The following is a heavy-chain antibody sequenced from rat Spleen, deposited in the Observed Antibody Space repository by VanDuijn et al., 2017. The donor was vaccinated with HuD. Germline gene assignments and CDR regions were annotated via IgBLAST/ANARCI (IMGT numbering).Heavy chain of an antibody. J-gene: IGHJ1*01. Sequence: EVRLVESGGLLVQPGRSMKLSCAASGFTFSNYGMAWVRQAPTKGLEWVATISYDGSSTYYRDSVKGRFTISRDNAKSTLYLQMDSLRSEDTATYYCARQSSSIPYYWYFDFWGPGTMVTVSS. CDR2: ISYDGSST. D-gene: IGHD1-2*01. V-gene: IGHV5-29*01. CDR1: GFTFSNYG. CDR3: ARQSSSIPYYWYFDF.